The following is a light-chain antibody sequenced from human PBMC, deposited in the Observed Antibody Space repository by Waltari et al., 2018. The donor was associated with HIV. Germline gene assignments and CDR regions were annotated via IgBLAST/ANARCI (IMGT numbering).Light chain of an antibody. CDR2: AAS. V-gene: IGKV1-16*02. Sequence: DIQMTQSLSSLSASVGDRVTITCRASQGISKSLAWFQQKPGKAPTSLIFAASSLRSGVPSKFSGSGSDTDFILTINNLHPEDFATYYCQQYKSYPITFGQGTRLEIK. J-gene: IGKJ5*01. CDR1: QGISKS. CDR3: QQYKSYPIT.